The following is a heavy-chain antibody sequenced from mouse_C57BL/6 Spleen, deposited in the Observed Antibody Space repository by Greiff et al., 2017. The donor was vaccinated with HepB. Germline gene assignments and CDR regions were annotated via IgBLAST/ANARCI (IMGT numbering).Heavy chain of an antibody. V-gene: IGHV1-82*01. J-gene: IGHJ4*01. CDR2: IYPGDGDT. CDR1: GYAFSSSW. D-gene: IGHD3-2*02. Sequence: QVQLQQSGPELVKPGASVKISCKASGYAFSSSWMNWVKQRPGKGLEWIGRIYPGDGDTNYNGKFKGKATLTADKSSSTAYMQLSSLTSEDSAVYFCAREGSSGYGGYYYAMDYWGQGTSVTVSS. CDR3: AREGSSGYGGYYYAMDY.